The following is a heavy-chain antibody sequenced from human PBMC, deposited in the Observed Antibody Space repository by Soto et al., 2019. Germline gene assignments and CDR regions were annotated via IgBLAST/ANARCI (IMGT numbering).Heavy chain of an antibody. J-gene: IGHJ4*02. CDR1: GFTFSSYA. CDR2: ISGSGDSP. V-gene: IGHV3-23*01. Sequence: EVQLLESGGGLVQPGGSLRLSCAASGFTFSSYAMSWVRQAPGKGLEWVSGISGSGDSPYYTDSVKGRFTISRDNSKNTLYLQMTSLRAEDTAVYYRANTWRGIQLWYDFDYWGQGTFVTVSS. CDR3: ANTWRGIQLWYDFDY. D-gene: IGHD5-18*01.